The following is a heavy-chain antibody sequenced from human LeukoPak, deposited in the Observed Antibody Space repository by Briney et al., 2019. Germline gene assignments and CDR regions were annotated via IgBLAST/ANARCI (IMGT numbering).Heavy chain of an antibody. J-gene: IGHJ3*02. V-gene: IGHV3-30*02. D-gene: IGHD6-6*01. CDR2: IRYDGNNK. CDR3: GKDRIHLSGSSDRFYI. Sequence: GGSLRLSCAASGFTFSSYGMHWVRQAPGKGLEWVAFIRYDGNNKYYADSVKGRFTISRDNSKNTLYLQMNSLRAEDTAVYYCGKDRIHLSGSSDRFYIWRQRTMVTVSS. CDR1: GFTFSSYG.